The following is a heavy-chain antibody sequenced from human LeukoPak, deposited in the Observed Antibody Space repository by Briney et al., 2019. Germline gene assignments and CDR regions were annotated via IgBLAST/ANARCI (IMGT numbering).Heavy chain of an antibody. CDR1: GFTFSSSW. Sequence: GGSLRLSCAASGFTFSSSWMTWVRQAPGKGLECVASINQDGSDKYYVDSVKGRFTISRDNTKNSLYLQMNSLRAEDTAVYYCVGGDYWGQGTLVTVSS. CDR2: INQDGSDK. V-gene: IGHV3-7*01. J-gene: IGHJ4*02. CDR3: VGGDY.